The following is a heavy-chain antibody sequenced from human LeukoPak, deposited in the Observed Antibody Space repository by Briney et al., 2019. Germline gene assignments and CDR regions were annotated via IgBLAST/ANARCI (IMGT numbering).Heavy chain of an antibody. CDR2: ISYDGSNK. CDR3: ATLRIAAAGFPAFDY. D-gene: IGHD6-13*01. CDR1: GFTFSSYA. Sequence: PGGSLRLSCAASGFTFSSYAMHWVRQAPGKGLEWVAVISYDGSNKYYADSVKGRFTISRDNSKNTLYLQMNSLRAEDTAVYYCATLRIAAAGFPAFDYWGQGTLVTVSS. V-gene: IGHV3-30-3*01. J-gene: IGHJ4*02.